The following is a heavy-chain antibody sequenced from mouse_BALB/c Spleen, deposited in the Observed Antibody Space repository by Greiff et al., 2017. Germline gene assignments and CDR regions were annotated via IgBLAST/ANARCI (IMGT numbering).Heavy chain of an antibody. V-gene: IGHV5-6*02. Sequence: EVKLVESGGDLVKPGGSLKFSCAASGFTFSSYGMSWVRQTPDKRLEWVATISSGGSYTYYPDSVKGRFTISRDNAKNTLYLQMSSLKSEDTAMYYCTRHGGYDGFAYWGQGTWVTVSA. CDR1: GFTFSSYG. J-gene: IGHJ3*01. CDR3: TRHGGYDGFAY. D-gene: IGHD2-2*01. CDR2: ISSGGSYT.